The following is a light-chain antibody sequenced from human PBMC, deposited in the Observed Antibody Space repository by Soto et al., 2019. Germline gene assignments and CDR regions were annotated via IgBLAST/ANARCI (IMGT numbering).Light chain of an antibody. CDR3: HQNNNWPIT. Sequence: EVVMTQSPATLSVSPGERVTLSCRSSQSVADNLAWFQQKPGQGPRLLIYGASTRATGIPARFSGSGSETDFTLTISSLRSEGSAVYHCHQNNNWPITFGQGIRLEI. J-gene: IGKJ5*01. CDR1: QSVADN. V-gene: IGKV3-15*01. CDR2: GAS.